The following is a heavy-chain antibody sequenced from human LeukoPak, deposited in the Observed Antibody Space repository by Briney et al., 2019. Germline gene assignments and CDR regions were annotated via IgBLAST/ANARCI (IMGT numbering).Heavy chain of an antibody. J-gene: IGHJ5*02. D-gene: IGHD5-18*01. CDR3: ARLSGRYSYGYNWFDP. V-gene: IGHV5-51*01. Sequence: GESLKISCKGSGYSFTSYWIGWVRQMPGKGLEWMGIIYPGDSDTRYSPSFQGQVTISADKSISTAYLQWSSLKASDTAMYYCARLSGRYSYGYNWFDPWCQGTLVTVSS. CDR1: GYSFTSYW. CDR2: IYPGDSDT.